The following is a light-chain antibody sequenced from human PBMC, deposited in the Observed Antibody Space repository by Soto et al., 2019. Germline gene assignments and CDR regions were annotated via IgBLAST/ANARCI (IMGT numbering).Light chain of an antibody. CDR3: QQYNGWPYT. CDR2: GAS. Sequence: EIVLTQSPATLSLSPGERATLSCRASQSVSSYLAWYQHKPGQPPRLLIYGASTRATGIPARFSGSGSGTEFTLTISSLQSEDFAVYYCQQYNGWPYTFGQGTKLEIK. V-gene: IGKV3-15*01. J-gene: IGKJ2*01. CDR1: QSVSSY.